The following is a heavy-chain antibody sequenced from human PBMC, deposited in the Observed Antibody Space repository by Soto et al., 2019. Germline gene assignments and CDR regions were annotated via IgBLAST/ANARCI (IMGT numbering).Heavy chain of an antibody. CDR2: IWYDGSNK. J-gene: IGHJ4*02. CDR3: ARTLFSSSPRGPFDY. D-gene: IGHD6-6*01. V-gene: IGHV3-33*01. CDR1: GFTFSSYG. Sequence: GGSLRLSCAASGFTFSSYGMHWVRQAPGKGLEWVAVIWYDGSNKYYADSVKGRFTISRDNSKNTLYLQMNSLRAEDTAVYYCARTLFSSSPRGPFDYWGQGTLVTVSS.